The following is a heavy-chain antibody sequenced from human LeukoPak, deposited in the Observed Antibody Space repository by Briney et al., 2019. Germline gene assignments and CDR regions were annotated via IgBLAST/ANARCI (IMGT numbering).Heavy chain of an antibody. CDR2: ISSSGSTI. J-gene: IGHJ6*03. CDR3: ARDHGAHYYYYYYMDV. CDR1: GFTFSDYY. D-gene: IGHD3-10*01. Sequence: GGPLRLSCAASGFTFSDYYMSWIRQAPGKGLEWVSYISSSGSTIYYADSVKGRFTISRDNAKNSLYLQMNSLRAEDTAVYYCARDHGAHYYYYYYMDVWGKGTTVTVSS. V-gene: IGHV3-11*04.